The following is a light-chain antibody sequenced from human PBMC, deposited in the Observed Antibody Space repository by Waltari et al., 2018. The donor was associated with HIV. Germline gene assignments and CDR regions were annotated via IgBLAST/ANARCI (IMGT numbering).Light chain of an antibody. J-gene: IGLJ2*01. CDR2: ANF. V-gene: IGLV1-40*01. CDR3: QSFDSSLTTSGVI. CDR1: SSNIGAGYG. Sequence: QSVLTRPRSVSGAPGQRVTIACTGSSSNIGAGYGVRWYQQCPGTATKRLIFANFHRTSGVPHRFPGSKSCSSAVLVPNGFRAEESANYFCQSFDSSLTTSGVIFCGGPKLTVL.